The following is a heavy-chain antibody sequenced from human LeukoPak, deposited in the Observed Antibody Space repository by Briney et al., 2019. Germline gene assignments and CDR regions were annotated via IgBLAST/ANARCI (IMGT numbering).Heavy chain of an antibody. CDR3: ARVVIAAAGTDLGSAFDY. V-gene: IGHV1-46*01. CDR1: GYTFTSYY. Sequence: ASVKVSCKASGYTFTSYYMHWVRQAPGQGLEWMGIINPSGGSTSYAQKFQGRVTMTRDTSTSTVYMELSSLRSEDTAVYYCARVVIAAAGTDLGSAFDYWGQGTLVTVSS. D-gene: IGHD6-13*01. CDR2: INPSGGST. J-gene: IGHJ4*02.